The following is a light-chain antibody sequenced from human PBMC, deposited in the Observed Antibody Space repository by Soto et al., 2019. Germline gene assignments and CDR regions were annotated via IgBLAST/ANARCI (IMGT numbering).Light chain of an antibody. V-gene: IGLV2-8*01. CDR3: SSYAGSNIFV. J-gene: IGLJ1*01. CDR1: SSDVGGYNY. Sequence: QSVLTQPPSASGSPGQSVTISCTGTSSDVGGYNYVSWYQQRPDKAPKLILYEVTNRPSGVPDRFSGSKSGNTASLTVSGLQAEDEADYFCSSYAGSNIFVFGTGTKLTVL. CDR2: EVT.